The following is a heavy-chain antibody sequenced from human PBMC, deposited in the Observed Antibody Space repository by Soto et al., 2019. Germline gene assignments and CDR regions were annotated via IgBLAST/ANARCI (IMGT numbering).Heavy chain of an antibody. D-gene: IGHD1-1*01. CDR3: ARGSGIVALPGELEDVKYDY. V-gene: IGHV4-34*01. CDR2: INESGST. J-gene: IGHJ4*02. Sequence: QVQLQQWGAGLVKPSETLSLSCAVYGQSFSSHSWAWIRQPPGKGLEWTGEINESGSTYYNPSLKSRVTISTDTSKNQFSLKLSSVSAADTAAYFCARGSGIVALPGELEDVKYDYWGQGTLVNVSS. CDR1: GQSFSSHS.